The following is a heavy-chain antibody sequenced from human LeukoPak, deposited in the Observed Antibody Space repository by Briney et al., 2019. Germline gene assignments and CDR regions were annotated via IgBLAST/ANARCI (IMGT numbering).Heavy chain of an antibody. CDR3: ARAVVVTAPFDY. CDR1: GGCISNYY. V-gene: IGHV4-4*07. CDR2: IYSSGST. J-gene: IGHJ4*02. Sequence: SETLSLTCTVSGGCISNYYWSWIRQPAGKGLEWIGRIYSSGSTNYNPSLKSRVTMSVGTSKNQFSLKLSSVTAADTALYYCARAVVVTAPFDYWGQGTLVTVSS. D-gene: IGHD2-21*02.